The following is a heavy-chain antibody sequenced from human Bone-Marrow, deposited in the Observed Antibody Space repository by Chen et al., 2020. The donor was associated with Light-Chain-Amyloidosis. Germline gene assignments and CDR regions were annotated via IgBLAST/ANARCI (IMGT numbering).Heavy chain of an antibody. Sequence: QVELQQWGAGLLKPSETLSLTCGIHNGAFGDDYWTWIRQPPGKGLQWIAEINHSGSANDNSSLKSRTTISVDKSKNQFSLRMISVTAADTAVYYCARYEPHFSDSIISGYTAWGQGTSVTVSS. CDR2: INHSGSA. D-gene: IGHD5-12*01. J-gene: IGHJ5*02. V-gene: IGHV4-34*04. CDR1: NGAFGDDY. CDR3: ARYEPHFSDSIISGYTA.